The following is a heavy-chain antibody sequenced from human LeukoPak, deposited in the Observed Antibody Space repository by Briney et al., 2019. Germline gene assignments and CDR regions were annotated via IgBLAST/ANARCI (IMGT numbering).Heavy chain of an antibody. Sequence: PSETLSLTCTVSGGSISSSSYHWGWIRQPPGKGLEWIGSIYYSGSTYYNPSLKSRVTISVDTSKNQFSLKLSSVTAADTAVYYCARDPRRQGDYWGQGTLVTVSS. J-gene: IGHJ4*02. V-gene: IGHV4-39*07. CDR2: IYYSGST. CDR3: ARDPRRQGDY. CDR1: GGSISSSSYH.